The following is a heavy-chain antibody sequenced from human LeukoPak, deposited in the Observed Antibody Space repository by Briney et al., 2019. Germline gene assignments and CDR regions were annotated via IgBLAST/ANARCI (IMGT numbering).Heavy chain of an antibody. CDR1: GGSISSYY. CDR3: ARPYYGSGSYSD. Sequence: SETLSLTCTVSGGSISSYYWGWIRQPPGKGLEWIGSIYYSGSTYYNPSLKSRVTISVDTSKNQFSLKLSSVTAADTAVYYCARPYYGSGSYSDWGQGTLVTVSS. D-gene: IGHD3-10*01. CDR2: IYYSGST. J-gene: IGHJ4*02. V-gene: IGHV4-39*07.